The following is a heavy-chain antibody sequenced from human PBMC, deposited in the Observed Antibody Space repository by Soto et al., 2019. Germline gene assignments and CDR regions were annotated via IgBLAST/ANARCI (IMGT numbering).Heavy chain of an antibody. V-gene: IGHV4-30-4*01. CDR3: DRDRLGFGELLCGMDV. D-gene: IGHD3-10*01. J-gene: IGHJ6*02. CDR1: GGSISSGDYY. Sequence: QVQLQESGPGLVKPSQTLSLPCSVSGGSISSGDYYWSWIRQPPGKGLGWIGYIYYSGSTYYNPSLKSRVTISVDTSKNQFTLKLSSVTDADTAVYYCDRDRLGFGELLCGMDVWGQGTTVTVS. CDR2: IYYSGST.